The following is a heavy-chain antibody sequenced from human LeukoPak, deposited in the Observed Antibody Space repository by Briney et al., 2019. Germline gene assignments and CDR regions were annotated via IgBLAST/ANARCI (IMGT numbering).Heavy chain of an antibody. CDR2: ISYSGST. V-gene: IGHV4-59*01. CDR3: ARDPPSAP. Sequence: PSETLSLTCTVSGVSISTYSWSWIRQPPGKGLEWIGYISYSGSTSYNPSLRSRVTISVDTSKNQFSLKLSSVTAADTAVYYCARDPPSAPWGQGTLVTVSS. D-gene: IGHD3-10*01. CDR1: GVSISTYS. J-gene: IGHJ5*02.